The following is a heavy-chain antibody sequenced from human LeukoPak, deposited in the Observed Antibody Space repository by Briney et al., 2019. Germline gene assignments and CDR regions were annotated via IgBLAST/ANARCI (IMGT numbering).Heavy chain of an antibody. D-gene: IGHD1-26*01. V-gene: IGHV1-46*01. CDR1: GYTFTSYY. Sequence: GASVKVSCKASGYTFTSYYMHWVRQAPGQGLEWMGIINPSGGSTSYAQKFQGGVTMTRDTSTSTVYMELGSLRSEDTAVYYCARSLGEWELRNGMDVWGQGTTVTVSS. J-gene: IGHJ6*02. CDR3: ARSLGEWELRNGMDV. CDR2: INPSGGST.